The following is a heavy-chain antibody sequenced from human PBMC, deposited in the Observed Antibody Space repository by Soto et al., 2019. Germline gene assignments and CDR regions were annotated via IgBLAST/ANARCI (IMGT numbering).Heavy chain of an antibody. CDR1: GASCPGYY. D-gene: IGHD2-15*01. V-gene: IGHV4-34*01. CDR2: VSHSGTA. Sequence: QVRLQQWGAGQLKHSETLCLTCAVYGASCPGYYWTWLRQSPGKGLERIGEVSHSGTAQYNPSLKSRVTIALGTSKSQFSLELTSVTAADTAVYYCARDGGTAIWYFDIWGRGTSVSVSS. CDR3: ARDGGTAIWYFDI. J-gene: IGHJ2*01.